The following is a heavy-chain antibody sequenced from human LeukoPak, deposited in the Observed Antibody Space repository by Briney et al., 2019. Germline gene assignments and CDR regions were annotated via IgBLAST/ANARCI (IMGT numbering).Heavy chain of an antibody. CDR3: ASYPGYGSGSYYPYYFDY. Sequence: GGSLRLSCAASGFTFSSYGMHWVRQAPGKGLEWVAVIWYDGSNKNYADSVKGRFTISRDNAKNSLYLQMNSLRAEDTAVYYCASYPGYGSGSYYPYYFDYWGQGTLVTVSS. J-gene: IGHJ4*02. CDR1: GFTFSSYG. D-gene: IGHD3-10*01. CDR2: IWYDGSNK. V-gene: IGHV3-33*03.